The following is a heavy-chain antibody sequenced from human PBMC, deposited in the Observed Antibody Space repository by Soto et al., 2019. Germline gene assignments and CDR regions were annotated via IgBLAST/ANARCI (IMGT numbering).Heavy chain of an antibody. CDR3: ARDVPYYDFWSGPPAHDETPHDYYYYYGMDV. CDR2: IYYSGST. V-gene: IGHV4-30-4*01. Sequence: SETLSLTCTVSGGSISSGDYYWSWIRQPPGKGLEWIGYIYYSGSTYYNPSLKSLVTISVNTSKNQFSLKLSSVTAADTAVYYCARDVPYYDFWSGPPAHDETPHDYYYYYGMDVWGQGTTVTVSS. J-gene: IGHJ6*02. CDR1: GGSISSGDYY. D-gene: IGHD3-3*01.